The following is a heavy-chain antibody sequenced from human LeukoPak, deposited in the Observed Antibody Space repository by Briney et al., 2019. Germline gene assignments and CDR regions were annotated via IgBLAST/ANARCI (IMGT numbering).Heavy chain of an antibody. V-gene: IGHV4-39*07. CDR2: IYYSGST. Sequence: SETLSLTCTVSGGSISSSSSYWGWIRQPPGKGLEWIGSIYYSGSTYYNPSLKSRVTISVDTSKNQFSLKLSSVTAADTAVYYCARGYCSSTSCYGVKDWFDPWGQGTLVTVSS. J-gene: IGHJ5*02. CDR1: GGSISSSSSY. D-gene: IGHD2-2*01. CDR3: ARGYCSSTSCYGVKDWFDP.